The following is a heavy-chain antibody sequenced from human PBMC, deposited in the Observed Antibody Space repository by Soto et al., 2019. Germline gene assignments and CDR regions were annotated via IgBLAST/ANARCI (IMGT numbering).Heavy chain of an antibody. CDR3: AREDAARIERWFDA. V-gene: IGHV4-31*11. Sequence: QVQLQESGPRLVKPSQTLSLSCAVSGGSIISASYSWNWIRQSPGRGLEWIGHIYSSGSTYYNPSLMRRVSISVDTSNNQFSLKLTSVTAADTAVYFCAREDAARIERWFDAWGQGILVTVSS. CDR1: GGSIISASYS. D-gene: IGHD6-6*01. CDR2: IYSSGST. J-gene: IGHJ5*02.